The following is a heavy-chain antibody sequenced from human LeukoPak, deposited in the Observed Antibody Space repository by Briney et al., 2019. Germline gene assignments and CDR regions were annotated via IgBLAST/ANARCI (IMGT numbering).Heavy chain of an antibody. CDR3: AKVGDNWDFDY. V-gene: IGHV3-30*18. Sequence: GRSLRLSCAASGFTFSSYAMHWVRQVPGKGLEWVALISYDGSNKYYADSVKGRFTISRDNSKNTLYLQMNSLRTEDTAVYYCAKVGDNWDFDYWGQGTLVSVSS. J-gene: IGHJ4*02. CDR2: ISYDGSNK. D-gene: IGHD3-16*01. CDR1: GFTFSSYA.